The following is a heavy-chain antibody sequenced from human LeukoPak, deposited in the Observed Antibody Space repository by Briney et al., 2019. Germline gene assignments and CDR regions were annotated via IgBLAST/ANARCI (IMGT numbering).Heavy chain of an antibody. CDR2: IYTSGST. J-gene: IGHJ5*02. D-gene: IGHD3-16*02. CDR1: GGSISSYY. V-gene: IGHV4-4*07. Sequence: SETLSLTCTVSGGSISSYYWSWIRQPAGKGQEWIGRIYTSGSTNYNPSLKSRVTMSVDTSKNQFSLKLSSVTAADTAVYYCARLYDYVWGSHRHNWFDPWGQGTLVTVSS. CDR3: ARLYDYVWGSHRHNWFDP.